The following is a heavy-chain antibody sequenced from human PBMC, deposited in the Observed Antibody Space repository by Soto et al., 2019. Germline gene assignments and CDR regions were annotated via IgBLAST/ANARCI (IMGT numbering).Heavy chain of an antibody. CDR1: GYTFTTYG. J-gene: IGHJ1*01. Sequence: QVQLVQSGGEVKKPGASVKVSCKASGYTFTTYGITWVRQGPGQGLEWMGWISAYNGNTNYAEKDQGRVTMTTDTSTSPAYMQLRSLRSDDTAVYYCARAVDYYDSSGYYTHQYFQHWGQGTLVTVSS. V-gene: IGHV1-18*01. CDR2: ISAYNGNT. CDR3: ARAVDYYDSSGYYTHQYFQH. D-gene: IGHD3-22*01.